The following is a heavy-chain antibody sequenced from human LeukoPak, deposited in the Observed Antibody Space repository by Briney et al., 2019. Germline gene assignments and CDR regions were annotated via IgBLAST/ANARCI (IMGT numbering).Heavy chain of an antibody. CDR3: ARLGFVVPAVIFDY. J-gene: IGHJ4*02. D-gene: IGHD2-2*02. CDR2: IYIGGST. V-gene: IGHV3-53*01. Sequence: GGALRLSCAASGFTVSSNYMSWVRQAPGKGLEWVSVIYIGGSTYYADSVTGRFTISRDISKNTLYLQMNSLRAEDTAMYYCARLGFVVPAVIFDYWGQGTLVTVSS. CDR1: GFTVSSNY.